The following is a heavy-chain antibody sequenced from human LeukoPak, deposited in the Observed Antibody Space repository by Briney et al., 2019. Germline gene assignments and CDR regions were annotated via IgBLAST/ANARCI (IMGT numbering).Heavy chain of an antibody. Sequence: GGSLRLSCAASGFTFSSYVMHWVRQAPGKGLEWVAVISFDGSEKYCADSVKGRFTISRDDSKNTLYLQMNSLRAEDMALYYCAKQEIGTTWSAGYWGQGTLVIVSS. J-gene: IGHJ4*02. CDR3: AKQEIGTTWSAGY. D-gene: IGHD1-1*01. CDR2: ISFDGSEK. V-gene: IGHV3-30*18. CDR1: GFTFSSYV.